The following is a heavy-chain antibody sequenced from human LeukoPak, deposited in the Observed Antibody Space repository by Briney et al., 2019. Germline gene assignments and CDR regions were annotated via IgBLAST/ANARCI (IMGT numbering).Heavy chain of an antibody. CDR1: GGSISSYH. D-gene: IGHD1-14*01. CDR3: ARGRIIGP. J-gene: IGHJ4*02. CDR2: ISYSGST. V-gene: IGHV4-59*01. Sequence: DPSETLSLTCTVPGGSISSYHWSWIRQPPGNGMEWVGYISYSGSTNYNPSLKRRVTISVDTYKNQFSLKLRSVTAADTAVYYCARGRIIGPWGQGTLVTVSS.